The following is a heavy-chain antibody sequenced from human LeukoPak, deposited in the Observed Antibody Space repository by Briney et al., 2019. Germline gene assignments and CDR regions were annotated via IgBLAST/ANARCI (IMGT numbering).Heavy chain of an antibody. CDR3: ARLGYSYGFSG. CDR1: GGSISSYY. J-gene: IGHJ4*02. CDR2: IYYSGST. V-gene: IGHV4-59*08. D-gene: IGHD5-18*01. Sequence: PSETLSLTCTVSGGSISSYYWSWIRQPPGKGLEWIGYIYYSGSTNYNPSLKSRVTISVDTSKNQFSLKLSSVTAADTAVYYCARLGYSYGFSGWGQGTLVTVSS.